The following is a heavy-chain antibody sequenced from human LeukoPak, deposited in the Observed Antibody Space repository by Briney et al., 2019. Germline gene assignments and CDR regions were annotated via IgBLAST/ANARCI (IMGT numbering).Heavy chain of an antibody. CDR3: AREGRYDRSGYYYFDY. Sequence: PSETLSLTCTVSGGSISSYYWSWIRQPAGKGLEWIGRIYTSGSTNYNPSLKSRVTMSVDTSKNQYSLKLSSVTAADTAVYYCAREGRYDRSGYYYFDYWGQGTLVTVSS. CDR1: GGSISSYY. J-gene: IGHJ4*02. CDR2: IYTSGST. V-gene: IGHV4-4*07. D-gene: IGHD3-22*01.